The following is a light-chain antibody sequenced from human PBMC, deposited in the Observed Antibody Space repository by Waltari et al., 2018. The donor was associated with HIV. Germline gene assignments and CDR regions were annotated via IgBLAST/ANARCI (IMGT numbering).Light chain of an antibody. J-gene: IGKJ5*01. CDR1: QSVSSN. CDR2: AAA. CDR3: QQYNNWPPIT. Sequence: EIVMTQSPATLSVSPGERATLPCRASQSVSSNLAWYQQKPGQAPRLLIYAAATRATGIPARFSGSGSGTDFTLTISSLQSEDFAVYYCQQYNNWPPITFGQGTRLEIK. V-gene: IGKV3-15*01.